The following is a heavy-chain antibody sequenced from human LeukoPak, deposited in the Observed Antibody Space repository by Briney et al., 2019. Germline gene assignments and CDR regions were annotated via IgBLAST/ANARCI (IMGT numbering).Heavy chain of an antibody. CDR2: INWNGGST. Sequence: GGSLRLSCATSGFTFDDYGMSWVRQAPGKGLEWVSNINWNGGSTGYADSVKGRFTISRDNDKNSLYLQMNSLRAEDTALYYCARNGRPIVVEWYFDLWGRGNLVTVSS. J-gene: IGHJ2*01. D-gene: IGHD3-22*01. CDR3: ARNGRPIVVEWYFDL. V-gene: IGHV3-20*04. CDR1: GFTFDDYG.